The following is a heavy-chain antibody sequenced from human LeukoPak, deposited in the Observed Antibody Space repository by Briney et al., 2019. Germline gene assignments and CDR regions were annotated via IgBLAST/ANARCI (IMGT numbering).Heavy chain of an antibody. J-gene: IGHJ4*02. CDR1: GGSFSGYY. Sequence: KSSETLSLTCAVYGGSFSGYYWSWIRQPPGKGLEWIGEINHSGSTNYNPSLKSRVTISVDTSKNQFSLKLSSVTAADTAVYYCASHLRGSGSYYDYWGQGTLVTVSS. D-gene: IGHD3-10*01. CDR3: ASHLRGSGSYYDY. V-gene: IGHV4-34*01. CDR2: INHSGST.